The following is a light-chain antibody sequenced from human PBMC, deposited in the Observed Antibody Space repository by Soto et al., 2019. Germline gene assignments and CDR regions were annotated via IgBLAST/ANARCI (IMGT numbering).Light chain of an antibody. J-gene: IGKJ3*01. V-gene: IGKV3-15*01. CDR1: QSVYNN. CDR2: GAS. CDR3: QQYNNWPAVA. Sequence: DIVMTQSPATLSVSPGERATVSCRASQSVYNNLAWYQQKPGQAPRLLIYGASTRTTGMAARLSGSGSGTEFTLTISSLLSADFVGYYCQQYNNWPAVAFGHGTNVDI.